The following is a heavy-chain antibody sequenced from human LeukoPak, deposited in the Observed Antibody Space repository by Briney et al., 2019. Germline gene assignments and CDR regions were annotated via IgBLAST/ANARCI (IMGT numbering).Heavy chain of an antibody. V-gene: IGHV4-39*07. Sequence: NTAATLSLTCTVSGSPISNISCDWFWMLLPTGKGLASNVSSHDNISTYYNPSLKRRVTISVDTSKNQFSLKLSSVTAADTAVYYCARGLRSSGWTPTLPSKQNNWFDPWGQGTLVTVSS. CDR1: GSPISNISCD. CDR2: SHDNIST. D-gene: IGHD6-19*01. J-gene: IGHJ5*02. CDR3: ARGLRSSGWTPTLPSKQNNWFDP.